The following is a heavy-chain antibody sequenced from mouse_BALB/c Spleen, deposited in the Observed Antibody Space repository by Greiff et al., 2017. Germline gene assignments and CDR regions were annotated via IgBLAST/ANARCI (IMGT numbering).Heavy chain of an antibody. V-gene: IGHV5-12-2*01. CDR3: ARLTTATGFAY. CDR2: ISNGGGST. CDR1: GFTFSSYT. J-gene: IGHJ3*01. Sequence: EVKVVESGGGLVQPGGSLKLSCAASGFTFSSYTMSWVRQTPEKRLEWVAYISNGGGSTYYPDTVKGRFTISRDNAKNTLYLQMSSLKSEDTAMYYCARLTTATGFAYWGQGTLVTVSA. D-gene: IGHD1-2*01.